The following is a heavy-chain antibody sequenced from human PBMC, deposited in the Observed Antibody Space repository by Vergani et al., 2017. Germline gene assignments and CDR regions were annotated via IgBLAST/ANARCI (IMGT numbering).Heavy chain of an antibody. J-gene: IGHJ4*02. CDR3: AKEREVAVADN. V-gene: IGHV3-23*01. CDR2: ISGSGGST. Sequence: EVQLLESGGGLLQPGGSLRLSCAASGFTFSSYAMSWVRQAPGKGLEWISAISGSGGSTYYADSVTGRFTSSRDNSKNTLYLQMNSLRAEDTAVYYCAKEREVAVADNWGQGTRVTVSS. D-gene: IGHD6-19*01. CDR1: GFTFSSYA.